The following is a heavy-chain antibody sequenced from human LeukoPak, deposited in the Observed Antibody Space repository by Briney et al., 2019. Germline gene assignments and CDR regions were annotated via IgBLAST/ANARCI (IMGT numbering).Heavy chain of an antibody. CDR2: ISSSSSYI. V-gene: IGHV3-21*01. CDR1: GFTFSSYS. Sequence: PGGSLRLSCAASGFTFSSYSMNWVRQAPGKGLEWVSSISSSSSYIYYADSVKGRFTISRDSAKNSLYLQMNSLRAEDTAVYYCASWRYCSSTSCSVDAFDIWGQGTMVTVSS. J-gene: IGHJ3*02. D-gene: IGHD2-2*01. CDR3: ASWRYCSSTSCSVDAFDI.